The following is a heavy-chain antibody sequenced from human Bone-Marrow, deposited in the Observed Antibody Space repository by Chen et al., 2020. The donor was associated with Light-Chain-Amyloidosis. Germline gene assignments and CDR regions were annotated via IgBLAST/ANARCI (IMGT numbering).Heavy chain of an antibody. Sequence: EVQLVESGGALVQPGGSLRLSCAASGFTLNTYWMHWVRQPPGGGLVWVARMPTDVTKTVYADSVKGRFTVSSDDAKNTLYLEMNSLRVEDTGLYFCARDRGRFSYNRGGLDSWGQGTLVTVSS. D-gene: IGHD3-10*01. V-gene: IGHV3-74*01. J-gene: IGHJ4*02. CDR1: GFTLNTYW. CDR2: MPTDVTKT. CDR3: ARDRGRFSYNRGGLDS.